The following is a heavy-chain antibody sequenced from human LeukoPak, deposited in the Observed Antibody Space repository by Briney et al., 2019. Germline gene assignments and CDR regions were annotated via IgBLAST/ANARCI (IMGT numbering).Heavy chain of an antibody. V-gene: IGHV1-69*05. CDR1: GGTLSNYA. CDR3: ASQLFHLDSSGYALDALDI. J-gene: IGHJ3*02. D-gene: IGHD3-22*01. CDR2: IILILDTP. Sequence: SVKVSCMHSGGTLSNYAISWVRPAARRGGEWVGVIILILDTPNYAQKWQGRVTITTNESTSTAYMELRSLRSEDTAVYYWASQLFHLDSSGYALDALDIWGQGTMVTVSS.